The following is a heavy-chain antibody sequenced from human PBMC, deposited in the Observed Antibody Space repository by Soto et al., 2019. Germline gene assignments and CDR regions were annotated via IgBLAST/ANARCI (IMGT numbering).Heavy chain of an antibody. CDR3: ARASGLLVPWVY. J-gene: IGHJ4*02. CDR1: GYTFNSYG. V-gene: IGHV1-18*01. CDR2: SSSYGNT. D-gene: IGHD6-13*01. Sequence: VQLVQSGAEVKKPGASVKVSCKASGYTFNSYGISWVRQAPGQGLEWMGWSSSYGNTNYAQKLQGRVTMTTDTSTSTAYMELRSLGSDDTAVYYCARASGLLVPWVYWGQGTLVNVSS.